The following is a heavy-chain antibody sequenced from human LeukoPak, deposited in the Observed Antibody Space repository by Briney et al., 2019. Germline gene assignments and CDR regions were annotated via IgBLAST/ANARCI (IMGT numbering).Heavy chain of an antibody. CDR2: INHSGST. D-gene: IGHD5-18*01. CDR3: ARRRRRYSSLGDAFDI. Sequence: PSETLSLTCAVYGGSFSGYYWNWIRQPPGKGLEWIGEINHSGSTNYNPSLKSRVTISVDTSKNQFSLKLTSVTAADTAVYYCARRRRRYSSLGDAFDIWGQRTMVPVSS. J-gene: IGHJ3*02. V-gene: IGHV4-34*01. CDR1: GGSFSGYY.